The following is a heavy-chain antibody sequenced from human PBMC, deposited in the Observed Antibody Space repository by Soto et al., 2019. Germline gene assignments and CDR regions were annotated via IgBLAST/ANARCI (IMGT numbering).Heavy chain of an antibody. J-gene: IGHJ5*02. CDR2: IYYSGST. CDR1: GGSISSGDYY. Sequence: QVQLQESGPGLVKPSQTLSVTCTVSGGSISSGDYYWSWIRQPPWKGLEWIGYIYYSGSTYYNPSLKSRVTISVDTSKNQFSLKPSSVIAADTAVYYCARAMEVTQHWFDPWGHRTPVTVSS. CDR3: ARAMEVTQHWFDP. V-gene: IGHV4-30-4*01. D-gene: IGHD2-21*02.